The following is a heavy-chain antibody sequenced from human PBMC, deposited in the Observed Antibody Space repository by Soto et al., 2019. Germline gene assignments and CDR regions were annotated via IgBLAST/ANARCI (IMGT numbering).Heavy chain of an antibody. CDR1: GFTFSDHY. CDR2: ISSSGNSM. V-gene: IGHV3-11*01. CDR3: ARRAASGRHFDH. J-gene: IGHJ4*02. Sequence: QVQLVESGGGLVMPGESLRLSCAASGFTFSDHYMSWIRQAPGKGLEWVSYISSSGNSMYYADSVKGRFTVSRDNAEKSLYLQMNSLGAEDTAVYYCARRAASGRHFDHWGQGTLVSVSS. D-gene: IGHD6-13*01.